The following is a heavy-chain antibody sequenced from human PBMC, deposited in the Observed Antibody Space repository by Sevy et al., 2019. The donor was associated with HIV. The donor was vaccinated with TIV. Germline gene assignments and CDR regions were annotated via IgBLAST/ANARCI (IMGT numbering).Heavy chain of an antibody. CDR1: GFIFSSYA. CDR2: ISDSGGSK. Sequence: GGSLRLSCAASGFIFSSYALSWVRQAPGKGLEWVLTISDSGGSKYLADSVKGRFTISRDNSKNTLYLQMNSLRAEDTAVYYCAHPLLYSGSYYAFDIWGQGTMVTVSS. D-gene: IGHD1-26*01. CDR3: AHPLLYSGSYYAFDI. J-gene: IGHJ3*02. V-gene: IGHV3-23*01.